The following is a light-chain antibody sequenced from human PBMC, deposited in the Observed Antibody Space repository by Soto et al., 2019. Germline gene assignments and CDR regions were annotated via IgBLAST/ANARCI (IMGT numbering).Light chain of an antibody. CDR3: QQRSNWPLT. CDR1: QSVSSY. J-gene: IGKJ4*01. V-gene: IGKV3-11*01. CDR2: AAS. Sequence: ETVLTQSPATLSFSPGERATPSCRASQSVSSYLAWYQQKPGQAPRLLIYAASNRATGIPARFSGSGSGTDFTLTISSLEPADFAVYYCQQRSNWPLTFGGGTKVDIK.